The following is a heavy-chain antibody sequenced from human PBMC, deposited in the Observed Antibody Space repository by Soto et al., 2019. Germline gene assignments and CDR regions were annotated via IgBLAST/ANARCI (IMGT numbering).Heavy chain of an antibody. CDR2: INRDASKM. J-gene: IGHJ3*02. V-gene: IGHV3-7*05. D-gene: IGHD6-13*01. CDR3: ARDVSPGSSSLYLDAFDI. CDR1: GFTLSSYW. Sequence: EVQLEESGGDLVQPGGSLRLSCAASGFTLSSYWMTWVRQAPGKGLEWVANINRDASKMYYLDSVRGRFTISRDNVRNSLYLQMDSLRADDTALYYCARDVSPGSSSLYLDAFDIWGHWTMVTVSS.